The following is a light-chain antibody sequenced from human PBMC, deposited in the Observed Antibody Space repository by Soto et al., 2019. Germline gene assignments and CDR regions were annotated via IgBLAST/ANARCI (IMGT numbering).Light chain of an antibody. V-gene: IGKV3-20*01. Sequence: EIVLTQSPGTLSLSPGERATLSCRASQSVSSSYLAWYQQKPGQAPRLLIYGASSRATGIPDRFSGSGSGTHFTLTISRLEPEDFAVYYGQQYGSSPYTFGQGTKLEIK. CDR2: GAS. J-gene: IGKJ2*01. CDR1: QSVSSSY. CDR3: QQYGSSPYT.